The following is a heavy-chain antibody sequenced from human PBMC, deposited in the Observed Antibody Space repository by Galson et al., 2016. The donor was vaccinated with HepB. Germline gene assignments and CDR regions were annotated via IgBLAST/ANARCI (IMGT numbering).Heavy chain of an antibody. J-gene: IGHJ5*02. Sequence: SLRLSCAASGFTFSSYSMNWVRQAPGKGLEWVSSISSSSSYRYYADSVKGRFTISRDNAKNSLYLQMNSLRAEDTAVYYCAREGVAAAGGRGYNWFDPWGQGTLVTVSS. D-gene: IGHD6-13*01. CDR3: AREGVAAAGGRGYNWFDP. CDR1: GFTFSSYS. CDR2: ISSSSSYR. V-gene: IGHV3-21*01.